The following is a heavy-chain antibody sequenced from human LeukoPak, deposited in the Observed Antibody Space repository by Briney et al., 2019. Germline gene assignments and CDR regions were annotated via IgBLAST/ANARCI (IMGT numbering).Heavy chain of an antibody. Sequence: GRSLRLSCAASRFTFSSYAMHWVRQAPGKGLEWVAVISYDGSNKYYADSVKGRFTISRDNSKNTLYLQMNSLRAEDTAVYYCVRDAPMGTTISYYFDYWGQGTLVTVSS. CDR2: ISYDGSNK. V-gene: IGHV3-30-3*01. J-gene: IGHJ4*02. CDR3: VRDAPMGTTISYYFDY. D-gene: IGHD1-26*01. CDR1: RFTFSSYA.